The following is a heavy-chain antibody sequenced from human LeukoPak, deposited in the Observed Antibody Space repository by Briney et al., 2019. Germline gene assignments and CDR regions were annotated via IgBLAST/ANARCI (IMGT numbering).Heavy chain of an antibody. CDR1: GYTFTVYN. Sequence: ASVKVSCKASGYTFTVYNIHWVRQAPGQGLEWMGRNNPNSGGADYAEKFQGRVTMTRDTSISTAYLELSSLRSDDTAVYYCVKEGDDGYWGQGTLVTISS. V-gene: IGHV1-2*02. J-gene: IGHJ4*02. D-gene: IGHD3-16*01. CDR3: VKEGDDGY. CDR2: NNPNSGGA.